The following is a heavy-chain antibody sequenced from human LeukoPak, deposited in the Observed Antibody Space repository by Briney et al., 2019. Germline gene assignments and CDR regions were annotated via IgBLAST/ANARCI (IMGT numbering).Heavy chain of an antibody. D-gene: IGHD2-2*01. CDR3: ARGAGDIVVVPAAYNWFDP. CDR1: GYSISSGYY. CDR2: IYYSGST. V-gene: IGHV4-38-2*02. Sequence: SETLSLTCTVSGYSISSGYYWGWIRQPPGKGLEWIGSIYYSGSTYYNPSLKSRVTISVDTSKNQFSLKLSSVTAADTAVYYCARGAGDIVVVPAAYNWFDPWGQGTLVTVSS. J-gene: IGHJ5*02.